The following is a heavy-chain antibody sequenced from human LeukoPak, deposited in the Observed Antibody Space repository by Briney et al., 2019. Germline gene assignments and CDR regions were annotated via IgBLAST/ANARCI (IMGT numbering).Heavy chain of an antibody. CDR2: ISYDGSNK. D-gene: IGHD6-13*01. J-gene: IGHJ4*02. Sequence: GGSLRLSCAASGFTFSSYAMHWVRQAPGKGLEWVAVISYDGSNKYYADSVKGRFTISRDNSKNTLYLQMNSLRAEDTAVYYCAKDQSIAAAGITAGGPNFNYWGQGTLVTVSS. CDR3: AKDQSIAAAGITAGGPNFNY. CDR1: GFTFSSYA. V-gene: IGHV3-30-3*01.